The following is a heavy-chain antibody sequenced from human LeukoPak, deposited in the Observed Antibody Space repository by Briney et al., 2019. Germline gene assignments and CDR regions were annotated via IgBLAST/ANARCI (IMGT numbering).Heavy chain of an antibody. CDR1: GGSISSSSYY. J-gene: IGHJ4*02. D-gene: IGHD3-10*01. Sequence: SETLSLTCTVSGGSISSSSYYWGWIRQPPGKGLEWIGSIYYSGSTYYNPSLKSRVTISVDTSKNQFSLKLSSVTAADTAVYYRARQNYYGSGLGGYFDYWGQGTLVTVSS. CDR2: IYYSGST. V-gene: IGHV4-39*01. CDR3: ARQNYYGSGLGGYFDY.